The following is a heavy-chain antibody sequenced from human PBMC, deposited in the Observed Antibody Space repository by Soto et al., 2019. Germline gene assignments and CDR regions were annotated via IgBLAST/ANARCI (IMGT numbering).Heavy chain of an antibody. CDR3: AKELVVAATPDYDGMDV. J-gene: IGHJ6*02. V-gene: IGHV3-30*18. CDR2: ISYDGSNK. CDR1: GFTFSSYG. D-gene: IGHD2-15*01. Sequence: QVQLVESGGGVVQPGRSLRLSCAASGFTFSSYGMHWVRQAPGKGLEWVAVISYDGSNKYYADSVKGRFTISRDNSKNTLYLQMNSLRAEDTAVYYCAKELVVAATPDYDGMDVWGQGTTVTVSS.